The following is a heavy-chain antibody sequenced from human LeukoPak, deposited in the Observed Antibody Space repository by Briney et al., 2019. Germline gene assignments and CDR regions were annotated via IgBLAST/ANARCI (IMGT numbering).Heavy chain of an antibody. Sequence: SETLSLTCTVSGGSISNYYWSWIRQPAGKGLEWIGRIYSSGSTNYNPSLKSRVTMSVNTSKNHFSLKLSSVTAADTAVYYCATASYYDSSGRHTYYFDYWGQGTLVTVSS. J-gene: IGHJ4*02. D-gene: IGHD3-22*01. CDR3: ATASYYDSSGRHTYYFDY. CDR2: IYSSGST. V-gene: IGHV4-4*07. CDR1: GGSISNYY.